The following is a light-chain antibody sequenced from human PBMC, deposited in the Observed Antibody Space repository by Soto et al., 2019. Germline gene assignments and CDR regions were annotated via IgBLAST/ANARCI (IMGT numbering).Light chain of an antibody. V-gene: IGKV1-39*01. CDR3: QQSSRTPT. J-gene: IGKJ4*01. CDR2: AAS. Sequence: DIQMTQSPSSLSVFVGDRVTITCRASQSISSYLNWYQQKPGKAPKLLIYAASSLQSGVPSRFSGSGSGTDFTLTISSLQPEDFATYYCQQSSRTPTFGGGTKVEIK. CDR1: QSISSY.